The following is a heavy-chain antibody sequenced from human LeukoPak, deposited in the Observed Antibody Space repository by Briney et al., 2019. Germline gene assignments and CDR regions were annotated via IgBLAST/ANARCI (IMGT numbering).Heavy chain of an antibody. CDR3: ARAPRLPASRGSFDY. D-gene: IGHD6-25*01. J-gene: IGHJ4*02. V-gene: IGHV4-39*07. Sequence: SETLSLTCTVSGGSISSSSYYWGWIRQPPGKGLEWIGSIYYSGSTYYNPSLKSRVTISVDTSKNQFSLKLSSVTAADTAVYYCARAPRLPASRGSFDYWGQGTLVTVSS. CDR1: GGSISSSSYY. CDR2: IYYSGST.